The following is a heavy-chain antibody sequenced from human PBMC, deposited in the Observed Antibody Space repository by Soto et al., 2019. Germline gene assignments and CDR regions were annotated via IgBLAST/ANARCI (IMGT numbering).Heavy chain of an antibody. CDR3: AAGVVPYAMDV. Sequence: ASVKVSCKVSGYTLTELSMHWVRQPPGKGLEWMGGFDPEDAETIYARRFQGRVTMTEDTSADTAYMELSSLRSEDTAVYYCAAGVVPYAMDVWGQGTTVTVSS. D-gene: IGHD2-15*01. V-gene: IGHV1-24*01. CDR2: FDPEDAET. CDR1: GYTLTELS. J-gene: IGHJ6*02.